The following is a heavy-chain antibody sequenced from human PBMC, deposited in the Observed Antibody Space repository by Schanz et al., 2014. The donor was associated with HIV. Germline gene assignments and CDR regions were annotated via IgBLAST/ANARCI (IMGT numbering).Heavy chain of an antibody. Sequence: VQLVESGGGLVEPGGSLRLSCEASGFSFSSFSMNWVRQAPGKGLEWMGVISYDGRNKYYADSVKGRFTISRDNSNNTLYLQMNSLRAEDTAVYFCTRGRFLERGGMDVWGQGTLVTVSS. J-gene: IGHJ4*02. V-gene: IGHV3-30*03. CDR1: GFSFSSFS. D-gene: IGHD3-3*01. CDR2: ISYDGRNK. CDR3: TRGRFLERGGMDV.